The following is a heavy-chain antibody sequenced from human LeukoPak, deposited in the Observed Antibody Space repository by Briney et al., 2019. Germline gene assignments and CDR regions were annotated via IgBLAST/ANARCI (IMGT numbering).Heavy chain of an antibody. CDR2: IIPIFGTA. J-gene: IGHJ4*02. Sequence: SVKLSCKASGGTFSSYAISWVRQAPGQGLEWMGGIIPIFGTANYAQKFQGRVTITADESTSTAYMELSSLRSEDTAVYYCARSPGVVVTLYYFDYWGQGTLVTVSS. CDR1: GGTFSSYA. V-gene: IGHV1-69*13. D-gene: IGHD3-22*01. CDR3: ARSPGVVVTLYYFDY.